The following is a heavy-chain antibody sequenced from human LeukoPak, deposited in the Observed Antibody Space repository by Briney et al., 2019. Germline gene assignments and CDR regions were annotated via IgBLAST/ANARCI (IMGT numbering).Heavy chain of an antibody. D-gene: IGHD3-22*01. Sequence: SETLSLTCTVSGGSISSYYWSWIRQPPGKGLEWIGYIYYSGSTNYNPSLKRRVTISVDMSKNQFSLKLSSVTAADTAVYYCARALDYYDSSGYYYLHYYGMDVWGQGTTVTVSS. CDR2: IYYSGST. CDR3: ARALDYYDSSGYYYLHYYGMDV. CDR1: GGSISSYY. J-gene: IGHJ6*02. V-gene: IGHV4-59*01.